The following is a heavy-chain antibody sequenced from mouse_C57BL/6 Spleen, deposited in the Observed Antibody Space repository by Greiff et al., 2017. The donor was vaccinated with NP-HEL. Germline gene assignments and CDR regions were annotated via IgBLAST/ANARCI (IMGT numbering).Heavy chain of an antibody. CDR3: ARICGNYVGYYAMDY. CDR2: IWSGGST. J-gene: IGHJ4*01. CDR1: GFSLTSYG. D-gene: IGHD2-1*01. Sequence: QVQLQQSGPGLVQPSQSLSITCTVSGFSLTSYGVHWVRQSPGKGLEWLGVIWSGGSTDYNAAFISRLSISKDNSKSQVFFKMNSLQADDTAIYYCARICGNYVGYYAMDYWGQGTSVTVSS. V-gene: IGHV2-2*01.